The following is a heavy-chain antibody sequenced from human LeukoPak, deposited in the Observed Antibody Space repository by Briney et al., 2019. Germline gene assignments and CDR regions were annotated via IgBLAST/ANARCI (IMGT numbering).Heavy chain of an antibody. J-gene: IGHJ4*02. D-gene: IGHD5-18*01. V-gene: IGHV3-30*18. Sequence: GGSLRLSCAASGFTFSSDAMHWVRQAPGKGLEWVAVISYDGSDKYSADSVKGRFTISRDNSKNTLYLQMNSLRAEDTAVYYCAKNAHYQGYSYGGIDYWGQGTLVTVSS. CDR3: AKNAHYQGYSYGGIDY. CDR2: ISYDGSDK. CDR1: GFTFSSDA.